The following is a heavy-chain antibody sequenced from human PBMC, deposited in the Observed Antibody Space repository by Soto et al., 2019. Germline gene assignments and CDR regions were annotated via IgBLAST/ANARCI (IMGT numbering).Heavy chain of an antibody. V-gene: IGHV4-39*01. Sequence: SETQSLSCTVVCGNIRSRSYYLGWFRQPPGKGLEWIGSIYYSGSTYYNPSLKSRVTISVDTSKNQFSLKLSSVTAADTAVYYCARHDYYHSRVFDDWGQGTLVNASS. J-gene: IGHJ4*02. D-gene: IGHD3-22*01. CDR3: ARHDYYHSRVFDD. CDR1: CGNIRSRSYY. CDR2: IYYSGST.